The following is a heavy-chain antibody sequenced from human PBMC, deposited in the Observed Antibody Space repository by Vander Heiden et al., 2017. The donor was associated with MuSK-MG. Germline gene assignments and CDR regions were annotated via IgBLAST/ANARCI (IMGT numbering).Heavy chain of an antibody. CDR3: ARHVHYDPLTGYYSYYFDY. Sequence: QLQLQESGPGLVKPSETLSLTCTVSGSISSGDYYWGWIRQPPGKGLEWIGSIYYGGSTVYNSSLKSRVAMSVDTSKNQFSLKLSSVTAADTAVYYCARHVHYDPLTGYYSYYFDYWGQGTLVTVSS. CDR1: GSISSGDYY. CDR2: IYYGGST. V-gene: IGHV4-39*01. J-gene: IGHJ4*02. D-gene: IGHD3-9*01.